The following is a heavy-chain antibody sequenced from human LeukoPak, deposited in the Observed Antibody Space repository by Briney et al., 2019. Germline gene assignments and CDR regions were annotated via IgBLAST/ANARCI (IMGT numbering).Heavy chain of an antibody. CDR3: ARDLYRDSLPVSWFDP. Sequence: ASVKVSCKASGYTFTSYGISWVRQAPGQGLEWMGWISDYNGNTNYAQKLQGRVTMTTDTSTSTAYMELRSLRTDDTAVYYCARDLYRDSLPVSWFDPWGQGTLVTVSS. CDR1: GYTFTSYG. D-gene: IGHD4-11*01. V-gene: IGHV1-18*01. J-gene: IGHJ5*02. CDR2: ISDYNGNT.